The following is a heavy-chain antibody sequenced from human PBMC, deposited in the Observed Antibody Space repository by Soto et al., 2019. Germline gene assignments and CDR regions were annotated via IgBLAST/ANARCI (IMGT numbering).Heavy chain of an antibody. CDR2: IWSDGTKK. CDR3: ARDWWEEPAGKETVSQFDY. D-gene: IGHD6-13*01. CDR1: GFAFSNYG. J-gene: IGHJ4*02. V-gene: IGHV3-33*01. Sequence: QVHLVESGGGVVQPGRSLTLSCTASGFAFSNYGIHWVRQAPGRGLEWVAVIWSDGTKKFYAGSVRGRFTISRDNSKNTIYLQMTCLRAEDTAVYYCARDWWEEPAGKETVSQFDYWCQGTLVTVSS.